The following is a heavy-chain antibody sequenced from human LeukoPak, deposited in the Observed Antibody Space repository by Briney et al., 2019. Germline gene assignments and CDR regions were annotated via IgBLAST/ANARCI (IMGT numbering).Heavy chain of an antibody. V-gene: IGHV1-3*01. CDR3: ARDRHYYGSGSFGN. D-gene: IGHD3-10*01. CDR1: GYTFTSYA. CDR2: INAGNGNT. J-gene: IGHJ4*02. Sequence: RASVKVSCKASGYTFTSYAMHWVRQAPGQRLEWMGWINAGNGNTKYSQKFQGRVTITRDTSASKVYMELSSLRSEDTAVYYCARDRHYYGSGSFGNWGQGTLVTVSS.